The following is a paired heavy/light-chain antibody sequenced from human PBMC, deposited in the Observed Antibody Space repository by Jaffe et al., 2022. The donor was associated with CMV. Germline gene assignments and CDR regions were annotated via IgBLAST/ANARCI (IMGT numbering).Heavy chain of an antibody. CDR1: GFTFTNYA. J-gene: IGHJ4*02. D-gene: IGHD1-26*01. CDR2: TTGSGGSR. Sequence: EVQLVESGGGLVQPGGSLRLSCTASGFTFTNYAMNWVRQAPGRGLEWVSATTGSGGSRYYADSVQGRFTISRDNSKNTLYLQMNGLRAEDTAVYYCAKEGTVATSGYYFDSWGQGTLVTVSS. CDR3: AKEGTVATSGYYFDS. V-gene: IGHV3-23*04.
Light chain of an antibody. J-gene: IGKJ2*01. CDR3: QQRRMWPPT. CDR1: QSVSSS. Sequence: EIVLTQSPATLSLSPGERATLSCRASQSVSSSLAWYRQRPGQAPRLLIYDASNRATGTPTRFSGSGSGTDFTLTISSLEPEDLAVYFCQQRRMWPPTFGQGTNLEIK. CDR2: DAS. V-gene: IGKV3-11*01.